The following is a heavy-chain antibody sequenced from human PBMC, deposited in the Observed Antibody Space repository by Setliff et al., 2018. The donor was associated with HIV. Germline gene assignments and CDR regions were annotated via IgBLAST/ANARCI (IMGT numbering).Heavy chain of an antibody. J-gene: IGHJ2*01. D-gene: IGHD2-15*01. Sequence: PSETLSLTCAVSGGSVDSRDYYWGWIRQPPGKGLEWIGNILYGGTTYYTPSLKSRVSISVDRSKNQFSLKLTSVTAADTAIYFCARSCQSGRSDWYFDLWGRGTLVTVSS. CDR3: ARSCQSGRSDWYFDL. V-gene: IGHV4-39*07. CDR1: GGSVDSRDYY. CDR2: ILYGGTT.